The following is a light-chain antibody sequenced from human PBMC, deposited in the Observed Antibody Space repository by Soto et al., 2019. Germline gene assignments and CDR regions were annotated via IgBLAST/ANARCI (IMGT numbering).Light chain of an antibody. CDR2: DAS. Sequence: DIEMTQSPSTLSASVGDRLTITCRASQTIRRWLAWYQQRPGKAPKVLIYDASTLESGVPARFSGSGSETEFTLTISSLQPEDSATYYCQQYNSDPCTFGQGTKVEIK. J-gene: IGKJ1*01. V-gene: IGKV1-5*01. CDR3: QQYNSDPCT. CDR1: QTIRRW.